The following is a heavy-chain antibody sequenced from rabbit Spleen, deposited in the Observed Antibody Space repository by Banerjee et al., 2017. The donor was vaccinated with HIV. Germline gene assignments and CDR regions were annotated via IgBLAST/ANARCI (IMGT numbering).Heavy chain of an antibody. D-gene: IGHD6-1*01. Sequence: QSLEESGGDLVKPGASLTLTCIASGVSFSGNSYMCWVRQAPGKGLEWIACIDSGSSGFTYFASWANGRFTISKTSSTTVTLQMTSLTAADTATYFCARDDADYSGYSYGNFWGPGPWSPS. CDR2: IDSGSSGFT. V-gene: IGHV1S40*01. J-gene: IGHJ4*01. CDR1: GVSFSGNSY. CDR3: ARDDADYSGYSYGNF.